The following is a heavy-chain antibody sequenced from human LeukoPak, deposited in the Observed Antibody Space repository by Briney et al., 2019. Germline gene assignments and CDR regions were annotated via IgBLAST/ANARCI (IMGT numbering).Heavy chain of an antibody. CDR3: ARADLD. CDR2: INPDGSEK. V-gene: IGHV3-7*01. Sequence: GGSLRLSCAASGFTFSSYWMSWVRQAPGKGLEWVANINPDGSEKYYMDSVKGRFTISRDNAKYSLSLQMNNLRATDTALYYCARADLDWGHGTLVTVYS. J-gene: IGHJ4*01. CDR1: GFTFSSYW.